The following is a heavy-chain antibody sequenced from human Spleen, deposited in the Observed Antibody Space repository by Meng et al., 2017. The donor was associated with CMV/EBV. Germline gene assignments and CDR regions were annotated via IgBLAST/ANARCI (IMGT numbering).Heavy chain of an antibody. J-gene: IGHJ6*02. V-gene: IGHV4-59*01. Sequence: SETLSLTCTVSGGSISSYYWSWIRQPPGKGLEWIGYIYYSGSTNYNPSLKSRVTISVDPSKNQFSLRLSSVTAADTAVYYCARGGRGSGSYSYYFYYGMDVWGQGTTVTVSS. D-gene: IGHD3-10*01. CDR3: ARGGRGSGSYSYYFYYGMDV. CDR2: IYYSGST. CDR1: GGSISSYY.